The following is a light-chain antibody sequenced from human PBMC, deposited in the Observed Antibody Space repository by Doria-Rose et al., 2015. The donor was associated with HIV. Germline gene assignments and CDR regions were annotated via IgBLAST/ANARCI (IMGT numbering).Light chain of an antibody. CDR3: HQYGTSWT. V-gene: IGKV3-20*01. CDR1: QRFSSTY. J-gene: IGKJ1*01. Sequence: TQSPGTLSLSPGERATLSCMASQRFSSTYLAWYQRKPGQAPSLLIYDGSTRATGIPDRFSASGSGTDFTLTINRLEPEDFALYYCHQYGTSWTFGQGTKVEI. CDR2: DGS.